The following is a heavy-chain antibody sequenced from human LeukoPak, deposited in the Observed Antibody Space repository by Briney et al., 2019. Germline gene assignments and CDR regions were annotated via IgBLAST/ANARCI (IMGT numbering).Heavy chain of an antibody. CDR2: IWYDGSNK. CDR1: GFTFSSYG. CDR3: ARGTPGKQKDLPPDY. Sequence: GGSLRLSCAASGFTFSSYGMHWVRQAPGKGLEWVAVIWYDGSNKYYADSVKGRFTISRDNSKNTLYLQMNGLRAEDTAVYYCARGTPGKQKDLPPDYWGQGTLVTVSS. J-gene: IGHJ4*02. D-gene: IGHD1/OR15-1a*01. V-gene: IGHV3-33*01.